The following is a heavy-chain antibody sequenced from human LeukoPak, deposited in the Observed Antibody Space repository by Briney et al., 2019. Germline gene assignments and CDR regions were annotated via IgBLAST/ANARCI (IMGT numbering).Heavy chain of an antibody. Sequence: GGSLRLSCAASGFTVSSNYMSWIRQAPGKGLEWVSVIYSGGSTYYADSVKGRFTISRDNSKNTLYLQMNSLRAEDTAVYYCAKDDYGDYVYYYMDVWGKGTTVTVSS. J-gene: IGHJ6*03. D-gene: IGHD4-17*01. CDR3: AKDDYGDYVYYYMDV. CDR2: IYSGGST. CDR1: GFTVSSNY. V-gene: IGHV3-53*01.